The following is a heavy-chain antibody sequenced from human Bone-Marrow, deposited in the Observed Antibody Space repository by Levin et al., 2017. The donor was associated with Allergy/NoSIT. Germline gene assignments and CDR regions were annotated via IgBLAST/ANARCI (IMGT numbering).Heavy chain of an antibody. J-gene: IGHJ5*02. CDR2: ISYTGHT. D-gene: IGHD3-10*01. V-gene: IGHV4-39*01. CDR3: ARHGGTFYFGSGSSYKWFDP. CDR1: GASFSSTNFY. Sequence: SETLSLTCSVSGASFSSTNFYWAWIRQSPGKGLEWIGSISYTGHTYYNPSLQSRVTMSVDKPKNQFSLRLRSVTATDTAVYYCARHGGTFYFGSGSSYKWFDPWGQGTLVPVSS.